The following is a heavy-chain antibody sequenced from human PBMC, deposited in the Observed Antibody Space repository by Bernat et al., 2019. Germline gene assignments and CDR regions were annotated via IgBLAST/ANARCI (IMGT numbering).Heavy chain of an antibody. D-gene: IGHD4-17*01. J-gene: IGHJ4*02. V-gene: IGHV3-23*01. CDR3: AKDRGDGDSEPGANFDY. Sequence: EVQLLESGGGLVQPGGSLRLSCAASGFTFSSYAMSWVRQAPGKGLEWVSAISGSGGSTYYAEYMKGRLTIARDNSKNTLYLQMNSLRAEDTAVYYCAKDRGDGDSEPGANFDYWGQGTLVTVSS. CDR1: GFTFSSYA. CDR2: ISGSGGST.